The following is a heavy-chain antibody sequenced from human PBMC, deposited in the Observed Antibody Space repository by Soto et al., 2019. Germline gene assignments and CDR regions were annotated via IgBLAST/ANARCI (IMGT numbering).Heavy chain of an antibody. V-gene: IGHV1-46*01. D-gene: IGHD5-18*01. J-gene: IGHJ6*02. CDR3: ARGGRIVDTGIGYYYYHAMDV. CDR2: FNPTGDTA. Sequence: QVQLVQSGAEVKKPGASVKASCKASGYTFTSYYIHWVRQAPGQGLEWMGIFNPTGDTASYAQKLQGIVTMTRDTSTGTAYRELGSLRSEDTAVYYCARGGRIVDTGIGYYYYHAMDVWGQGTTVTVS. CDR1: GYTFTSYY.